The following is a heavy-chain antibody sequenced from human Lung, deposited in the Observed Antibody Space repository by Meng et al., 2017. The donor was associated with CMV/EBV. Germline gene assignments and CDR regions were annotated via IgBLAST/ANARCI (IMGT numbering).Heavy chain of an antibody. CDR1: GFSFSTSW. Sequence: CAASGFSFSTSWMHWVRQAPGKGLVWVSHTDPDGKTTNYADSVKGRFTISRDNAKKTLYLQMNSLRAEDTAVYYCARESDILTGGLDYWGQGTLVTVSS. CDR3: ARESDILTGGLDY. V-gene: IGHV3-74*01. CDR2: TDPDGKTT. D-gene: IGHD3-9*01. J-gene: IGHJ4*02.